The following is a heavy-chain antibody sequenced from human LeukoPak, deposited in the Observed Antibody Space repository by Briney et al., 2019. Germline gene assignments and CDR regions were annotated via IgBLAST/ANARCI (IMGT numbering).Heavy chain of an antibody. Sequence: PGGSLRLSCAASGFTFSSYGMGWVRQAPGKGLEWVSSISGGGETTYYADSVKGRFPISRDNPKNTLYLQMNSLRAEDTAVYYCAKFVAGAGTGAIDYWGQGTLVTVSS. V-gene: IGHV3-23*01. CDR3: AKFVAGAGTGAIDY. D-gene: IGHD6-13*01. CDR2: ISGGGETT. CDR1: GFTFSSYG. J-gene: IGHJ4*02.